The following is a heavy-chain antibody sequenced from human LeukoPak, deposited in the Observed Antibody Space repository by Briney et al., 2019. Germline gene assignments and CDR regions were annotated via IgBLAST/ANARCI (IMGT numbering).Heavy chain of an antibody. D-gene: IGHD2-21*02. CDR1: GGTLNSYA. J-gene: IGHJ4*02. CDR2: IVPIFGTP. Sequence: SVKVSCKTSGGTLNSYAISWVRQAPGQGLEWMGGIVPIFGTPSYAQKFQGRVTISADTSTGTAYMELSSLRSEDTAVYYCARDFFAYCGGDCCYDYWGQGTLVTVSS. V-gene: IGHV1-69*06. CDR3: ARDFFAYCGGDCCYDY.